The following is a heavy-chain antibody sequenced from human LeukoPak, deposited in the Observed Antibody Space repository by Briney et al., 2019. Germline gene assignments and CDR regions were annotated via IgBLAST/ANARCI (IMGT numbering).Heavy chain of an antibody. CDR2: IKSKTDGGTT. V-gene: IGHV3-15*01. CDR1: GFTFSNAW. J-gene: IGHJ5*02. D-gene: IGHD2-21*01. CDR3: TTDPYCGGDCNWAP. Sequence: PGGSLRLSCAASGFTFSNAWMSWVRQAPGKGLEWVGRIKSKTDGGTTDYAAPVKGRFTISRDDSKNTLYLQMNSLKTDDTAVYYCTTDPYCGGDCNWAPSGQGTLVTVSS.